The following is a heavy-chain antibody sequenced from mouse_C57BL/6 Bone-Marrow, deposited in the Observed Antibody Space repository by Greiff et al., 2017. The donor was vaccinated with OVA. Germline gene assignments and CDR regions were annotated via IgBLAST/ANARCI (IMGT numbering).Heavy chain of an antibody. CDR2: IRSKSNNYAT. Sequence: EVQRVESGGGLVQPKGSLKLSCAASGFSFNTYAMNWVRQAPGKGLEWVARIRSKSNNYATYYADSVKDRFTISRDDSESMLYLQMNNLKTEDTAMYYCVRRNYGNSYFDYWGQGTTLTVSS. CDR3: VRRNYGNSYFDY. J-gene: IGHJ2*01. V-gene: IGHV10-1*01. CDR1: GFSFNTYA. D-gene: IGHD2-1*01.